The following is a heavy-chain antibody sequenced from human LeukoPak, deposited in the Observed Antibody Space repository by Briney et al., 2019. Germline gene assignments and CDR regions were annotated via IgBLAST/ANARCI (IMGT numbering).Heavy chain of an antibody. V-gene: IGHV3-21*01. J-gene: IGHJ4*02. D-gene: IGHD3-10*01. CDR1: GFTFSSYS. Sequence: GGSLRLSCAASGFTFSSYSMNWVRPAPGKGLEWVSSISSSSSYTYYADSVRGRFTISRDNAKNSLYLQMNSLSAEDTAVYYCELFRPYRSGSYHDYWGQGTLVTVSP. CDR2: ISSSSSYT. CDR3: ELFRPYRSGSYHDY.